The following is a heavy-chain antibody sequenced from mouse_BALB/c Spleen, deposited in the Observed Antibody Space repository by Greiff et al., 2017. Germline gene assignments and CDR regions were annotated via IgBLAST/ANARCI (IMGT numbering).Heavy chain of an antibody. CDR3: ARGGSTMISNYAMDY. Sequence: VKLMESGPQLVRPGASVKISCKASGYSFTSYWMHWVKQRPGQGLEWIGMIDPSDSETRLNQKFKDKATLTVDKSSSTAYMQLSSPTSEDSAVYYCARGGSTMISNYAMDYWGQGTSVTVSS. CDR2: IDPSDSET. V-gene: IGHV1S126*01. D-gene: IGHD2-4*01. CDR1: GYSFTSYW. J-gene: IGHJ4*01.